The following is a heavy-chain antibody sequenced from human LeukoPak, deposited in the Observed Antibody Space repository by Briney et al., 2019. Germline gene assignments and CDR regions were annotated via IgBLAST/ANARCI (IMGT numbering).Heavy chain of an antibody. V-gene: IGHV3-23*01. CDR2: ISGSGGST. Sequence: GRSLRLSCAASGFTFSSYGMHWVRQAPGKGLEWVSAISGSGGSTYYADSVKGRFTISRDNSKNTLYLQMNSLRPEDTAVYYCAKGSEYSSSLLDYWGQGTLVPVSS. D-gene: IGHD6-6*01. J-gene: IGHJ4*02. CDR3: AKGSEYSSSLLDY. CDR1: GFTFSSYG.